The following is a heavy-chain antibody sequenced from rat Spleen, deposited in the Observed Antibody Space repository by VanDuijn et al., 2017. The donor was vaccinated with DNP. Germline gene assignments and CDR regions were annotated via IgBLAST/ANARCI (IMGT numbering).Heavy chain of an antibody. Sequence: QVQLEESGPGLMQPSETLSLTCTVSGFSLTSNGVGWVRQPLGKGLEWMGRIWPDGSTNYNSTVQSRLSISRDTSKSQVFLKMNSLQPEDTGTYYCARRYNSGYFDYWGQGVKVTVSS. CDR1: GFSLTSNG. CDR2: IWPDGST. J-gene: IGHJ2*01. V-gene: IGHV2-72*01. CDR3: ARRYNSGYFDY. D-gene: IGHD4-3*01.